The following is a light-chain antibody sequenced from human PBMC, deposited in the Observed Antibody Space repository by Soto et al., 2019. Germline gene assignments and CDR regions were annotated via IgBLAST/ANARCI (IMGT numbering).Light chain of an antibody. CDR2: DDA. V-gene: IGLV3-21*02. J-gene: IGLJ2*01. CDR3: HVWDNSDLSL. CDR1: KIGSKS. Sequence: SYELTQPPSVSVAPGQTARITCGGDKIGSKSVHWYQQRPGQAPVLVVYDDADRPSGIPERFSGSTSGNTATLTITRVEAGDEADYYCHVWDNSDLSLFGGGTKLTVL.